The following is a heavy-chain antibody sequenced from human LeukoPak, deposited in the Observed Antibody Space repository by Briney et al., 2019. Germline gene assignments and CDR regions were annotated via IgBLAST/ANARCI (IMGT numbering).Heavy chain of an antibody. CDR3: ARGASIAVAGTRGYYFDY. D-gene: IGHD6-19*01. CDR1: GFTFSSYG. V-gene: IGHV3-33*01. J-gene: IGHJ4*02. CDR2: IWYDGSNK. Sequence: VQPGRSLRLSCAASGFTFSSYGMHWVRQAPGKGLEWVAVIWYDGSNKYYADSVKGRFTISRDNSKNTLYLQMNSLRAEDTAVYYCARGASIAVAGTRGYYFDYWGQGTQVTVSS.